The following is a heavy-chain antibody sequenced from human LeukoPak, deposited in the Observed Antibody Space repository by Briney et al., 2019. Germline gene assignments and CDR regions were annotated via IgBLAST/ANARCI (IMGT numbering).Heavy chain of an antibody. Sequence: ASVKVSCKASGYTFTSYDINWVRQATGQGLEWMGWMNPNSGNTGYAQKFQGRVTITRNTSISTAYMELSSLRSEDTAVYYCARTGTIWSGHRRPVTYYMDVWGKGTTVTVSS. CDR1: GYTFTSYD. V-gene: IGHV1-8*03. CDR2: MNPNSGNT. CDR3: ARTGTIWSGHRRPVTYYMDV. D-gene: IGHD3-3*01. J-gene: IGHJ6*03.